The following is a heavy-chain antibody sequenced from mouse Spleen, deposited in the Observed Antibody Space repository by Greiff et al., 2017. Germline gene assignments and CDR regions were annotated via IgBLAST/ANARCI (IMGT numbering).Heavy chain of an antibody. D-gene: IGHD4-1*01. CDR3: VRQSWDVYFDY. V-gene: IGHV10-1*01. CDR1: GFSFNTYA. CDR2: IRSKSNNYAT. J-gene: IGHJ2*01. Sequence: EVKVVESGGGLVQPKGSLKLSCAASGFSFNTYAMNWVRQAPGKGLEWVARIRSKSNNYATYYADSVKDRFTISRDDSESMLYLQMNNLKTEDTAMYYCVRQSWDVYFDYWGQGTTLTVSS.